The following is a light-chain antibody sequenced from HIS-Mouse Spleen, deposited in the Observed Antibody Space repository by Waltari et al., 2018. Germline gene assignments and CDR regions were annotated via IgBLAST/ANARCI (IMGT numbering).Light chain of an antibody. CDR1: NLGSKS. V-gene: IGLV3-21*03. CDR2: DDS. CDR3: QVWDSSSDHVV. J-gene: IGLJ2*01. Sequence: SYVLTQPPSVSVAPGKTARITCGGNNLGSKSVHEYQQKPGQAPLLVVYDDSDRPSGIPERFSGSNSGNTATLTISRVEAGDEADYYCQVWDSSSDHVVFGGGTKLTVL.